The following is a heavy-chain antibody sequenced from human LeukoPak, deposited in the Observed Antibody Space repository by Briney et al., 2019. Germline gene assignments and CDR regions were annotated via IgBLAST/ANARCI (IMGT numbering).Heavy chain of an antibody. Sequence: GGSLRLSCAASGFTFSSYWMSWVRQAPGKGLEWVANIKQDGSEKYYVDSVKGRFTIPRDNAKNSLYLQMNSLRAEDTAVYYCARGDYVWGSYRPGWFDPWGQGALVTVSS. V-gene: IGHV3-7*01. CDR1: GFTFSSYW. CDR3: ARGDYVWGSYRPGWFDP. D-gene: IGHD3-16*02. J-gene: IGHJ5*02. CDR2: IKQDGSEK.